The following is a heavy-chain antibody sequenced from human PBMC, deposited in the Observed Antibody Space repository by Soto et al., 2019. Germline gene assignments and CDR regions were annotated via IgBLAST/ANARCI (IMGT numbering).Heavy chain of an antibody. D-gene: IGHD3-10*01. CDR2: ISGGGDTT. CDR3: AKGRGGSGSLTPRVDF. CDR1: GFTFNNYA. Sequence: EVQLLESGGGLVQPGGSLRLSCAASGFTFNNYAMTWVRQAPGKGLEWVSAISGGGDTTSYADSVKGRFTVSRDGSKNTLYLQVSSLRAEYTALYYCAKGRGGSGSLTPRVDFWGQGTLVTVSS. V-gene: IGHV3-23*01. J-gene: IGHJ4*02.